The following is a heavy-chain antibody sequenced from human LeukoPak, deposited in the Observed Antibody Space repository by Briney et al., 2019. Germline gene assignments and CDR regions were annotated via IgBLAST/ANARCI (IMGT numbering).Heavy chain of an antibody. CDR3: AREGTYCGGDGYGWFDP. J-gene: IGHJ5*02. Sequence: SHTLSLTCTVSCRSISSGSYYWSWIRQPAGKGLELFGRMYTSGSTNYNPSLNSPVPISVDTSQNQFSLKLRSLTTADTAVYYCAREGTYCGGDGYGWFDPWGQGTLVTVSS. D-gene: IGHD2-21*02. CDR2: MYTSGST. CDR1: CRSISSGSYY. V-gene: IGHV4-61*02.